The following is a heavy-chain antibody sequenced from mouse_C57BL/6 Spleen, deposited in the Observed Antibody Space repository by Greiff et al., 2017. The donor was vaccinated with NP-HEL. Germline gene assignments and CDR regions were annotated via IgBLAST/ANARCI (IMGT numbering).Heavy chain of an antibody. CDR2: IDPSDSYT. Sequence: QVQLKQPGAELVRPGTSVKLSCKASGYTFTSYWMHWVKQRPGQGLEWIGVIDPSDSYTNYNQKFKGKATLTVDTSSSTAYMQLSSLTSEDSAVYYCARKELRYYDYAFAYWGQGTLVTVSA. CDR3: ARKELRYYDYAFAY. V-gene: IGHV1-59*01. CDR1: GYTFTSYW. D-gene: IGHD2-4*01. J-gene: IGHJ3*01.